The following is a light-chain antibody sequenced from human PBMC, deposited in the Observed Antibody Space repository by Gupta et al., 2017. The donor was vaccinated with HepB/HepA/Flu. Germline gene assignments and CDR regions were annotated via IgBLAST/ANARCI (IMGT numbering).Light chain of an antibody. Sequence: QSALTQPRSVSGSPGQSVTTSCIGTSSDVGGYNYVSWYQQHPGKAPNLMIYDVSKRPSGVPDRFSGSKSGNTASLTISGLQAEDEADYYCCSYAGSYTLVFGGGTKLTVL. CDR2: DVS. CDR3: CSYAGSYTLV. V-gene: IGLV2-11*01. J-gene: IGLJ2*01. CDR1: SSDVGGYNY.